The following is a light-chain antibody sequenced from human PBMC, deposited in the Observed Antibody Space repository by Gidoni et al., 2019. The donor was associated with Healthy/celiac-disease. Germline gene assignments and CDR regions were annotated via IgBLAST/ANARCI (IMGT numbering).Light chain of an antibody. CDR3: SSYTSSSTRV. CDR2: DVS. Sequence: QSALTQPASVSGSPGQSITTSCTGTSSDVGGYNYVSWYQQHPSKAPKLMIYDVSNRPSGVSNRFSGSKSGNTASLTISGLQAEDEADYYCSSYTSSSTRVFGTGTKVTVL. J-gene: IGLJ1*01. CDR1: SSDVGGYNY. V-gene: IGLV2-14*01.